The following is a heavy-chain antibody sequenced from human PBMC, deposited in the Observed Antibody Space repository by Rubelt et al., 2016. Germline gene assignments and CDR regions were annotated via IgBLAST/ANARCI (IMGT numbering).Heavy chain of an antibody. CDR2: ISSSSSTI. J-gene: IGHJ4*02. CDR1: GFTFSSYS. D-gene: IGHD2-2*01. Sequence: EVQLVESGGGLVQPGGSLRLSCAASGFTFSSYSMNWVRQAPGKGLEWVSYISSSSSTIYYADSVKGRFTSASDNAKNSMYLQMNSLRDGDTAVDYCATQGYCSSTSCYGAYWGQGTLVTVSS. V-gene: IGHV3-48*02. CDR3: ATQGYCSSTSCYGAY.